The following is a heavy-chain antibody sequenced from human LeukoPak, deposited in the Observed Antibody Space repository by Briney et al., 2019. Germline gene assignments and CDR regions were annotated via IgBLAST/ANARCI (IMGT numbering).Heavy chain of an antibody. CDR1: GGSISSYY. CDR3: ARQAVAGTRNYYYMDV. D-gene: IGHD6-19*01. CDR2: IYTSGST. Sequence: ASETLSLTCTVSGGSISSYYWSWIRQPAGKGLEWIGRIYTSGSTNYNPSLKSRVTMSVDTSKNQFSLKLSSVTAADTAVYYCARQAVAGTRNYYYMDVWGKGTTVTVSS. J-gene: IGHJ6*03. V-gene: IGHV4-4*07.